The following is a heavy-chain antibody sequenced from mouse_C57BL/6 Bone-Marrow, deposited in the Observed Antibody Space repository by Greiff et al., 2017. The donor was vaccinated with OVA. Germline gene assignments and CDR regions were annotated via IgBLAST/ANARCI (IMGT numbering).Heavy chain of an antibody. V-gene: IGHV3-6*01. CDR1: GYSITSGYY. CDR2: ISYDGSN. D-gene: IGHD2-4*01. J-gene: IGHJ2*01. CDR3: ARDHDYDGVFDY. Sequence: EVQLQESGPGLVKPSQSLSLTCSVTGYSITSGYYWNWIRQFPGNKLEWMGYISYDGSNNYNPSLKNRISITRDTSKNQFFLKLNSVTTEDTATYYCARDHDYDGVFDYWGQGTTLTVSS.